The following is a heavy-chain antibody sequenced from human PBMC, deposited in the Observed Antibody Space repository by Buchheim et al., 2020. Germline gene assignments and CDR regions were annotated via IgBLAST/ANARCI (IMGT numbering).Heavy chain of an antibody. CDR2: ISYDGSNK. J-gene: IGHJ4*02. D-gene: IGHD1-26*01. V-gene: IGHV3-30-3*01. CDR3: ARDSGSYSHDY. Sequence: QVQLVESGGGVVQPGRSLRLSCADSGFTFSSYAMHWVRQAPGKGLEWVAVISYDGSNKYYADSVKGRFTISRDNSKNTLYLQMNSLRAEDTAVYYCARDSGSYSHDYWGQGTL. CDR1: GFTFSSYA.